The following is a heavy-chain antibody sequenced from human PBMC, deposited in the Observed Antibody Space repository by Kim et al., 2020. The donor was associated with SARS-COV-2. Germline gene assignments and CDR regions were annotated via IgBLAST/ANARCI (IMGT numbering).Heavy chain of an antibody. CDR1: GFSLTPDRLVG. Sequence: SGPTLVNPTQTLTLTCSFSGFSLTPDRLVGVTWVRQPPGKALEWLALIYGNNEKRYNPFLKSRLTIAKGTTENRAVLTLTNVAPVDSGTYYCAHDSPGLYGFDGGGQGTTVTVSS. CDR3: AHDSPGLYGFDG. CDR2: IYGNNEK. V-gene: IGHV2-5*01. D-gene: IGHD2-8*01. J-gene: IGHJ6*02.